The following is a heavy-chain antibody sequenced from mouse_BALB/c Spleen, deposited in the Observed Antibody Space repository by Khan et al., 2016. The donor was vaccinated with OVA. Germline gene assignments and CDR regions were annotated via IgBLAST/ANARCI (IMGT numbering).Heavy chain of an antibody. CDR1: GYTFTSYV. J-gene: IGHJ3*01. D-gene: IGHD1-1*01. CDR3: VPVRSYYVSFVY. CDR2: IYPFNDAT. V-gene: IGHV1S136*01. Sequence: VQLQQSGPEVVKPGASVKMSCKASGYTFTSYVMHWVKQKPGQGLEWIGYIYPFNDATKFNEKFNGKATLTSDKSSSTAYMELSSLTSEDSAVYYCVPVRSYYVSFVYWGQGTLVTVSA.